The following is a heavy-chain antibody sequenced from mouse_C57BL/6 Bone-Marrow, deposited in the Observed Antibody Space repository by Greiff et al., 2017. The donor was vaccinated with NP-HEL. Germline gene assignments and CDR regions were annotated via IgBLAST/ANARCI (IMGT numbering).Heavy chain of an antibody. D-gene: IGHD2-1*01. CDR3: ARWGGNYGIYAMDY. V-gene: IGHV1-64*01. Sequence: VQLQQPGAELVKPGASVKLSCKASGYTFTSYWMHWVKQRPGQGLEWIGMIHPNSGSTNYNEKFKSKATLTVDKSSSTAYMQLSSLTSEDSAVYYCARWGGNYGIYAMDYWGQGTSVTVSS. J-gene: IGHJ4*01. CDR2: IHPNSGST. CDR1: GYTFTSYW.